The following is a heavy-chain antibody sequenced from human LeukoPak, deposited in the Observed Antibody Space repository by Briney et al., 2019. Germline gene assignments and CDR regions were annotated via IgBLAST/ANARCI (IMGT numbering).Heavy chain of an antibody. J-gene: IGHJ4*02. CDR2: ISSSSSTI. CDR1: GFTFSSYS. V-gene: IGHV3-48*04. D-gene: IGHD3-22*01. Sequence: GGSLRLSCAASGFTFSSYSMNWVRQAPGKGLEWVSYISSSSSTIYYADSVKGRFTISRDNAKNSLYLQMNSLRAEDTAVYYCARDEYDSSGYQFDYWGQGTLVTVSS. CDR3: ARDEYDSSGYQFDY.